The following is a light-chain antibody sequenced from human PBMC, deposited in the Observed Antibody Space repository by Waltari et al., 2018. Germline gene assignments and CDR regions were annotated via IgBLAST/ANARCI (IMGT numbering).Light chain of an antibody. Sequence: LLLTQSPSASASLGASVKLTCTLSSGYSSNVIAWLQQQPGKGPRYLMKVNSDGSHRKGDDIPDRFSASNSGTECYLTISSLQSEDEADYYCQTGGHGTWVFGGGTKLTVL. CDR2: VNSDGSH. CDR3: QTGGHGTWV. CDR1: SGYSSNV. V-gene: IGLV4-69*01. J-gene: IGLJ3*02.